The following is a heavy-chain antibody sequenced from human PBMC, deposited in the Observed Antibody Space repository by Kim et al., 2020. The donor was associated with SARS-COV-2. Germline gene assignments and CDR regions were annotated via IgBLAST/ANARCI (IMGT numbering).Heavy chain of an antibody. Sequence: GGSLRLSCAASGFTFSNAWMSWVRQAPGKGLEWVGRIKSKTDGGTTDYAATVKGRFTISRDDSKNTLYLQMNSLKTEDTAVYYCTTLLRYFDWLAVKYYDYGMDVWGQGTTVTVSS. CDR2: IKSKTDGGTT. V-gene: IGHV3-15*01. CDR3: TTLLRYFDWLAVKYYDYGMDV. CDR1: GFTFSNAW. D-gene: IGHD3-9*01. J-gene: IGHJ6*02.